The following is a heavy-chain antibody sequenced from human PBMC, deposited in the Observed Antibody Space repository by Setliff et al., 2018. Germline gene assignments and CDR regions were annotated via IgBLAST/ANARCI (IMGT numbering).Heavy chain of an antibody. CDR2: IYPGDSDT. Sequence: GESLKTSCKGSGYSFTSYWIGWVRQMPGKGLEWMGIIYPGDSDTRYSPSFQGQVTISADRSITTASLQWSSLKASDTAIYYCARNRVALYDAFDIWGQGTMVTVS. D-gene: IGHD5-12*01. CDR3: ARNRVALYDAFDI. J-gene: IGHJ3*02. CDR1: GYSFTSYW. V-gene: IGHV5-51*01.